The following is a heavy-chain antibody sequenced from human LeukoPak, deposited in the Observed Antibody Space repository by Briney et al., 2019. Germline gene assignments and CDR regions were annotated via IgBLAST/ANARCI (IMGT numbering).Heavy chain of an antibody. CDR3: AGXXXXMGHGAFDI. CDR2: IYYSGST. CDR1: GGSISSGGYY. Sequence: SETLSLTCTVSGGSISSGGYYWGWIRQPPGKGLEWIGSIYYSGSTYYNPSLKSRVTISVDTSKNQFSLKLSSVTAADTAVYXCAGXXXXMGHGAFDIWGQGTMVTVSS. D-gene: IGHD3-10*01. V-gene: IGHV4-39*01. J-gene: IGHJ3*02.